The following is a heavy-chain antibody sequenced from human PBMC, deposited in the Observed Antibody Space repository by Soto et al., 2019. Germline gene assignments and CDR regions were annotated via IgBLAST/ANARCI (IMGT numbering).Heavy chain of an antibody. J-gene: IGHJ4*02. D-gene: IGHD6-6*01. CDR1: GGSISSGGYY. Sequence: QVQLQESGPGLVKPSQTLSLTCTVSGGSISSGGYYWSWIRQHPGKGLEWIGYIYYSGSTHYNPSLKSRVPISVDTSKNQFSLKLSSVTAADTAVYYCARDRSYSSSRGFDYWGQGTLVPVSS. V-gene: IGHV4-31*03. CDR2: IYYSGST. CDR3: ARDRSYSSSRGFDY.